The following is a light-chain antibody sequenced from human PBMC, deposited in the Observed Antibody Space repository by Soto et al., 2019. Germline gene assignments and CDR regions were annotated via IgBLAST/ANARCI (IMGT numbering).Light chain of an antibody. CDR3: QSYDRSLSDHV. Sequence: QSVLTQPPSVSGAPGQRVTISCTGSSSNIGAGYDVHWYRQLPGTAPKLLIYGNSNRPSGVPDRFSGSKSGTSASLAITGLQAEDEADSYCQSYDRSLSDHVFGTGTKVTVL. CDR2: GNS. J-gene: IGLJ1*01. CDR1: SSNIGAGYD. V-gene: IGLV1-40*01.